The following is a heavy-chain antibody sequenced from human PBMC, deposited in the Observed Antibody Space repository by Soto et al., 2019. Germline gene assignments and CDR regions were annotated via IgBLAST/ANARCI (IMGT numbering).Heavy chain of an antibody. CDR3: AREGELGIF. CDR2: INHSGST. Sequence: PSETLSLTCGVYGGSFSGYYCSWIRQPPGKGLEWIGEINHSGSTNYNPSLKSRVTISVDTSKNQFSLKLSSVTAADTAVYYCAREGELGIFWGQGTLVTVSS. CDR1: GGSFSGYY. D-gene: IGHD7-27*01. J-gene: IGHJ4*02. V-gene: IGHV4-34*01.